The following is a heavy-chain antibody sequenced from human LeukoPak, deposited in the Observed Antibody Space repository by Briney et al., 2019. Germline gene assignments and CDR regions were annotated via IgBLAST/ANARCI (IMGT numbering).Heavy chain of an antibody. CDR1: GYTFTGYY. CDR3: ARTFYDTLDSDAFDF. J-gene: IGHJ3*01. Sequence: ASVKVSCKASGYTFTGYYMHWVRQAPGQGLEWVGWINPNSGDTNYAQKFQGRVTMTRDTSISTAYMELSRLRSDDTAVYYCARTFYDTLDSDAFDFWGQGTMVIVSS. CDR2: INPNSGDT. V-gene: IGHV1-2*02. D-gene: IGHD2/OR15-2a*01.